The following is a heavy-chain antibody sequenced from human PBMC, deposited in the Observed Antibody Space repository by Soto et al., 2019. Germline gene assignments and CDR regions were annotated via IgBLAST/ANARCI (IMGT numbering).Heavy chain of an antibody. V-gene: IGHV1-69*01. Sequence: QVQLVQSGSEVKKPGSSVRVSCKASGGSVSNSAISWLRQAHGQGLEWMGGIIPIFGPAIYARKFQGRFTISEDESTGTAYMELNNVRSDDTAVYYCGRGSSVTKVEYWGQGTLVTVSS. CDR3: GRGSSVTKVEY. CDR1: GGSVSNSA. CDR2: IIPIFGPA. D-gene: IGHD6-25*01. J-gene: IGHJ4*02.